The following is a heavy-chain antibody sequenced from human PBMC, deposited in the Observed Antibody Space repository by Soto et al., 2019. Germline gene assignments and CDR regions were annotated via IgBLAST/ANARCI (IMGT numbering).Heavy chain of an antibody. J-gene: IGHJ3*01. CDR3: ASGVGGLGGSSGWPDYAFDV. Sequence: QVQLVQSGVSVRKPGSSGKVSCKASGGTLTNYAITWVRKAPRQGLAGMGGVVPLPGTTNYAQKFRGRVTISADESTSTAYLELSSLRSEDTAVYYCASGVGGLGGSSGWPDYAFDVWGQGTMVIVSS. V-gene: IGHV1-69*01. CDR2: VVPLPGTT. CDR1: GGTLTNYA. D-gene: IGHD6-19*01.